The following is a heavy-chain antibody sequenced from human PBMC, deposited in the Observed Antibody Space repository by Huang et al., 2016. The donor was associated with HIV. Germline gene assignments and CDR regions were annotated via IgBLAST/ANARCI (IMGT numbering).Heavy chain of an antibody. Sequence: EVQLLESGGGLAQPGGSLRLSCAASGFSFSGYGMRWVRQAPGGGVDWVAAIGRWGGNIFYSNSVRGRFTVSRDNSKNTLYLQMTTLRVEDTAVYFCVREGNPGSSWFFGDIWFDPWGQGTLVTVSP. CDR2: IGRWGGNI. CDR3: VREGNPGSSWFFGDIWFDP. CDR1: GFSFSGYG. V-gene: IGHV3-23*01. J-gene: IGHJ5*02. D-gene: IGHD6-13*01.